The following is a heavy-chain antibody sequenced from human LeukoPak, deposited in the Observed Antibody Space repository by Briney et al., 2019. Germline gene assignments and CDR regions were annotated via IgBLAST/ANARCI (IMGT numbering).Heavy chain of an antibody. Sequence: SETLSLTCTVSGGSISGYYWSWSRQPPGKGVEWIGNLYYMRGAWYKSSLKSRVTTSVDRSKNQFSLKLSSVTAADTAVYYCARARTYYYDSSGYLLDYFDYWGQGTLVTVSS. CDR3: ARARTYYYDSSGYLLDYFDY. CDR2: LYYMRGA. CDR1: GGSISGYY. D-gene: IGHD3-22*01. J-gene: IGHJ4*02. V-gene: IGHV4-59*12.